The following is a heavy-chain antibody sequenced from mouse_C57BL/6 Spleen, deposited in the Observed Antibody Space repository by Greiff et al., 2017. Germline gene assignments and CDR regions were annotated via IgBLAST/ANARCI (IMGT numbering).Heavy chain of an antibody. CDR1: GFTFSNYW. CDR2: IRLKSDNYAT. V-gene: IGHV6-3*01. D-gene: IGHD1-1*01. Sequence: EVQGVESGGGLVQPGGSMKLSCVASGFTFSNYWMNWVRQSPEKGLEWVAQIRLKSDNYATHYAESVKGRFTISRDDSKSSVYLQMNNLRAEDTGIYYCTGPYYYGSSYGAYWGQGTLVTVSA. CDR3: TGPYYYGSSYGAY. J-gene: IGHJ3*01.